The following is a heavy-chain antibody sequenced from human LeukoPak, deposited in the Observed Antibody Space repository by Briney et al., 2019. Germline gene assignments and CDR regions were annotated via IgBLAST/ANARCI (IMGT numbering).Heavy chain of an antibody. CDR2: INHSGST. Sequence: SETLSLTCTVSGDSIISSTYYWGWIRQPPGKGLEWIGEINHSGSTNYNPSLKSRVTISVDTSKNQFSLKLSSVTAADTAVYYCARLMVRGAFGYWGQGTLVTVSS. J-gene: IGHJ4*02. CDR1: GDSIISSTYY. V-gene: IGHV4-39*07. CDR3: ARLMVRGAFGY. D-gene: IGHD3-10*01.